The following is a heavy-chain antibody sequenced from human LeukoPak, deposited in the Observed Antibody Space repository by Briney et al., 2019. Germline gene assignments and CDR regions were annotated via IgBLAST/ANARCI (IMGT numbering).Heavy chain of an antibody. CDR1: GFILSSYW. CDR3: ASSLGPDY. J-gene: IGHJ4*02. Sequence: GGSLSLFCAASGFILSSYWMHWVRHAPGKGLVWVSHINPDGSSTTYADSMKGRFTISRDNAKNTLYLQMNSLRAEDTAVYYCASSLGPDYWGLGTLVSVSS. V-gene: IGHV3-74*01. CDR2: INPDGSST. D-gene: IGHD3-16*01.